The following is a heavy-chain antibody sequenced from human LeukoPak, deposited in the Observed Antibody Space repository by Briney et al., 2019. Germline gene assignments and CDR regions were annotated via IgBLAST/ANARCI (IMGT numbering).Heavy chain of an antibody. CDR2: ISYDGSNK. CDR3: AKDKSWGYFDY. CDR1: GFTFSSYG. D-gene: IGHD3-16*01. Sequence: GRSLRLSCAASGFTFSSYGMHWVRQAPGKGLEWVAVISYDGSNKYYPDSVKGRFTISRDNSKNTLYLQMNSLRAEDTAVYYCAKDKSWGYFDYWGQGTLVTVSS. V-gene: IGHV3-30*18. J-gene: IGHJ4*02.